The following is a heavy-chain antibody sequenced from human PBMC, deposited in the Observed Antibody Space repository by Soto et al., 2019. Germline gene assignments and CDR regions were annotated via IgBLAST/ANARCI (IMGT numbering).Heavy chain of an antibody. CDR1: GFKAHQYA. D-gene: IGHD3-10*01. J-gene: IGHJ4*02. CDR3: IKDETPGGADY. Sequence: EVQLVESGGGLVQPGRSLRLSCTVSGFKAHQYAMHWVRQAPGKGLEWVSGIYRDGGGTGYADSVKGRFTVSRDNVKNSLSLQMNSLRSDDTALYYCIKDETPGGADYWGQGLLVTVSS. V-gene: IGHV3-9*02. CDR2: IYRDGGGT.